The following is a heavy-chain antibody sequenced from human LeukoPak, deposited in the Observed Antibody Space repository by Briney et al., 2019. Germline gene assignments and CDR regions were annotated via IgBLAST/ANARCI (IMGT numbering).Heavy chain of an antibody. CDR1: GGSISSYY. J-gene: IGHJ5*02. Sequence: SETLSFTCTASGGSISSYYCSWIRQPPGRLLERRGNNYYSCSTNYNPSLKSRVTISVKTSKNQFYLKLSSVTAADTAVYYCTRDTGTTGEVKFDRWGQGTLVTVS. V-gene: IGHV4-59*01. CDR3: TRDTGTTGEVKFDR. CDR2: NYYSCST. D-gene: IGHD4-17*01.